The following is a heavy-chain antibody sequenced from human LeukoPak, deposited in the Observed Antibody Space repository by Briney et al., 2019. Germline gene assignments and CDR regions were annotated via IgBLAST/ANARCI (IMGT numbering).Heavy chain of an antibody. V-gene: IGHV4-59*01. J-gene: IGHJ5*02. Sequence: PSETLSLTCTVSGDSISDFYWSWIRQSQEKGLEWIGEVYYSGSTHYNPSLKSRVTTSVDTSKNQFSLSLRSVTAADTAVYYCARELDGNGGWFDPWGQGTVVTVSA. CDR1: GDSISDFY. CDR3: ARELDGNGGWFDP. CDR2: VYYSGST. D-gene: IGHD5-24*01.